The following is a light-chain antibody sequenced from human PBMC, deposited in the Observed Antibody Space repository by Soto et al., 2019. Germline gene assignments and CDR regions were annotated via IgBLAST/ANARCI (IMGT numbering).Light chain of an antibody. CDR2: EVS. CDR1: SSDVGGYNY. J-gene: IGLJ1*01. V-gene: IGLV2-14*01. CDR3: SSYTSSSTHYV. Sequence: QSVLTQPASVSGSPGQSITISCTGTSSDVGGYNYVSWYQQHPGKAPKLMIYEVSNRPSGVSNRFSGSKSGNTASLTISGLQAEDEADYYGSSYTSSSTHYVFGTGTKVTGL.